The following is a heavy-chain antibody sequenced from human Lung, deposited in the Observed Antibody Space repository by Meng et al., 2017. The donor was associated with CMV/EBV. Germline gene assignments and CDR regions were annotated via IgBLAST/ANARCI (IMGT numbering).Heavy chain of an antibody. D-gene: IGHD3-10*01. CDR3: ARAATYYSGSGSYYDS. J-gene: IGHJ4*02. Sequence: ETLSLXXAASGFTFSNYWMSWVRQAPGKGLEWVANIKQDGGERYYVDSVKGRFTISRDNAKNSLYLQMNSLRAEDTAVYFCARAATYYSGSGSYYDSWGQGTLVTVSS. CDR1: GFTFSNYW. CDR2: IKQDGGER. V-gene: IGHV3-7*04.